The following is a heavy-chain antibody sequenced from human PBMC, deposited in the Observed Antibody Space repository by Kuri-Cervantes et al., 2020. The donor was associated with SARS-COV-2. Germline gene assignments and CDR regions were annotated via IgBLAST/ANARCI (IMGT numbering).Heavy chain of an antibody. V-gene: IGHV3-30*18. D-gene: IGHD2-2*01. J-gene: IGHJ4*02. CDR2: ISYDGSNK. CDR1: AFTVSFNY. CDR3: VKGPQLRGTGMFLDY. Sequence: GESLKISCTASAFTVSFNYMSWVRQVPGKGLEWVAVISYDGSNKYYADSVKGRFTISRDNSKNTLYLQMSSLRAEDTAVYYCVKGPQLRGTGMFLDYWGQGTLVTVSS.